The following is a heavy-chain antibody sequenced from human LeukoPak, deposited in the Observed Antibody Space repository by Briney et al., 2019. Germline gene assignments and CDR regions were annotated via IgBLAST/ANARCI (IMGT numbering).Heavy chain of an antibody. CDR2: IIPIFGTP. J-gene: IGHJ3*02. CDR3: ARAYYYDSSEHAFDI. CDR1: GGIFISYA. Sequence: WVNVSRMASGGIFISYAFNWVRQARAQGLEWMGGIIPIFGTPNYAQKCQGRVTITAYESTSTAYKEQSSLRSEDTAVYYGARAYYYDSSEHAFDIWGQGTMVTVSS. V-gene: IGHV1-69*01. D-gene: IGHD3-22*01.